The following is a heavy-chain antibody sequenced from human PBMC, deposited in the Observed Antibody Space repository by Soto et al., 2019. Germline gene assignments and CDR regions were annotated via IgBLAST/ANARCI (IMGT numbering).Heavy chain of an antibody. CDR3: ARVQLVEEVIDY. D-gene: IGHD6-13*01. J-gene: IGHJ4*02. V-gene: IGHV4-59*01. CDR2: MFYSGGT. CDR1: GDSISTYY. Sequence: PSETLSLTCTVSGDSISTYYWSWIRQPPGKGLQWIGYMFYSGGTAYNPSLKSRVTISLDMSKKQLSLELTSVTAADTATYFCARVQLVEEVIDYWGQGTLVTVSS.